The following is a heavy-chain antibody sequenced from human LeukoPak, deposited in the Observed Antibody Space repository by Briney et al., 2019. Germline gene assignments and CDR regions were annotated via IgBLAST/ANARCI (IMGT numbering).Heavy chain of an antibody. CDR3: AREWASTVVTLYYGMDV. J-gene: IGHJ6*02. CDR2: ISAYNGNT. D-gene: IGHD4-23*01. CDR1: GYTFTSYG. Sequence: ASVKVSCKASGYTFTSYGISWVREAPGQGLEWMGWISAYNGNTNYAQKLQGRVTMTTDTSTSTAYMELRSLRSDDTAVYYCAREWASTVVTLYYGMDVWGQGTTVTVSS. V-gene: IGHV1-18*01.